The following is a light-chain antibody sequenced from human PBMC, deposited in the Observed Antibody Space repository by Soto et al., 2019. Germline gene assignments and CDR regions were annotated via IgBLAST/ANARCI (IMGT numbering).Light chain of an antibody. CDR3: QQYGSSRT. Sequence: DIVFTQSPGTLSFSPGERATLSCRASETVNSNYLAWYQHKRGQAPRLLIYGASSRATGIPDRFSGSGSGTDFTLTITRLEPEDFAIYYCQQYGSSRTFGQGTKVDIK. J-gene: IGKJ1*01. CDR2: GAS. V-gene: IGKV3-20*01. CDR1: ETVNSNY.